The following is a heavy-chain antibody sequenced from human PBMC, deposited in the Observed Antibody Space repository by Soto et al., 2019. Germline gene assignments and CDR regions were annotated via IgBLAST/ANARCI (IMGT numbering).Heavy chain of an antibody. Sequence: QSLTCAVSGGSISSGGYSWSWIRQPPGKGLEWIGYIYHSGSTYYNPSLKSRVTISVDRSKNQFSLKLSSVTAADTAVYYCARASRYCSRGRCYVERVDYWGQGTLVTVSS. J-gene: IGHJ4*02. CDR2: IYHSGST. CDR3: ARASRYCSRGRCYVERVDY. CDR1: GGSISSGGYS. V-gene: IGHV4-30-2*01. D-gene: IGHD2-15*01.